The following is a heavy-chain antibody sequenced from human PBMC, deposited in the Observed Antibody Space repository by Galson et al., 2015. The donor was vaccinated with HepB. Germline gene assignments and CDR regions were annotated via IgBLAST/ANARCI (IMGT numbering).Heavy chain of an antibody. Sequence: SLRLSCAASGFIFSDYSMHWVRQAPGKGLEWVTVISYDGSKEYYADSVKGRFTISRDNSKNTLSPQMNSLRPEDTALYYCARGRKLGDADSTGFYSYFDNWGQGTLVTVSS. CDR2: ISYDGSKE. D-gene: IGHD6-19*01. J-gene: IGHJ4*02. CDR3: ARGRKLGDADSTGFYSYFDN. CDR1: GFIFSDYS. V-gene: IGHV3-30-3*01.